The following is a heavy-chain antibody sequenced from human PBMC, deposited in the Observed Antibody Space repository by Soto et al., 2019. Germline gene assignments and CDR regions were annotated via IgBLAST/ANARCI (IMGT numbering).Heavy chain of an antibody. D-gene: IGHD1-1*01. V-gene: IGHV4-31*03. Sequence: PSETLSLTCTVSGGSISSGGYYWSWIRQHPGKGLEWIGYIYYSGSTYYNPSLKSRVTISVDTSKNQFSLKLSSVTAADTAVYYCARVSFPGTTWVSPLFDPWGQGTLVTVSS. CDR2: IYYSGST. CDR3: ARVSFPGTTWVSPLFDP. J-gene: IGHJ5*02. CDR1: GGSISSGGYY.